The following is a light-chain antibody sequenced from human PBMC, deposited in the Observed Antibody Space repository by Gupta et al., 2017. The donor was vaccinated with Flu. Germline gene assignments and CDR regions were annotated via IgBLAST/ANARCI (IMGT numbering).Light chain of an antibody. Sequence: EMVMTQSPVTLSVSPGERATLSCRASQSLGSRLAWYQQKPGQAPRLLIYGASTRATGIPARFSGSGSGTEFTLSISSLQSEDFAIYYCQQYIIWPRTFGQGTRLEIK. CDR2: GAS. J-gene: IGKJ5*01. CDR3: QQYIIWPRT. CDR1: QSLGSR. V-gene: IGKV3-15*01.